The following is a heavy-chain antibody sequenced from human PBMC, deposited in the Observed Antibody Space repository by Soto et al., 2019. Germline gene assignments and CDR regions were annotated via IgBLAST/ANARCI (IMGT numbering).Heavy chain of an antibody. J-gene: IGHJ5*02. D-gene: IGHD2-2*01. Sequence: QVQLVQSGAEVKKPGASVKVSCKASGYTFTSYGISWVRQAPGQGLEWMGWISAYNGNTNYAQKLQGRVTMTTDTSTSTAYIELRSLRSDDTAVYYCARDVRRCSSTSCSAFDPWGQGTLVTVSS. V-gene: IGHV1-18*01. CDR1: GYTFTSYG. CDR2: ISAYNGNT. CDR3: ARDVRRCSSTSCSAFDP.